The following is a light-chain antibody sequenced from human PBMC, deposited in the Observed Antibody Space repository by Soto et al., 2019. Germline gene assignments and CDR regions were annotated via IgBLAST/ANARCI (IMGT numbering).Light chain of an antibody. CDR3: QTWDTGISVV. V-gene: IGLV4-69*01. CDR1: SGHSNYA. CDR2: LNNDGSH. J-gene: IGLJ2*01. Sequence: QLVLTQSPSASASLGASVKLNCTLSSGHSNYAIAWHQQQPEKGPRYLMKLNNDGSHSKGDGIPDRFSGSSSGAERYLTISSLQSEDESDYYCQTWDTGISVVFGGGTKLTVL.